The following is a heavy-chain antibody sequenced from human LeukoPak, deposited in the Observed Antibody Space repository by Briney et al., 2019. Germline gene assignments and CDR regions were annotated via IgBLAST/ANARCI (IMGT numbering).Heavy chain of an antibody. J-gene: IGHJ4*02. CDR1: EFTFSSYT. V-gene: IGHV3-30*14. Sequence: GKSLRLSCAASEFTFSSYTMHWVRQAPGKGLEWVAVISYDGSNKYYADSVKGRFSISRDNSKNTVYLQMNSLRAEDTAVYYCARESGYAVGDYWGQGTLVTVSS. CDR2: ISYDGSNK. D-gene: IGHD5-12*01. CDR3: ARESGYAVGDY.